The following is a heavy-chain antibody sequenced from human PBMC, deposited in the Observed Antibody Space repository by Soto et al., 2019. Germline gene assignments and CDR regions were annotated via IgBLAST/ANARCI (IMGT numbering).Heavy chain of an antibody. D-gene: IGHD6-19*01. V-gene: IGHV1-2*04. CDR2: INPNSGGT. Sequence: ASVNVSCKASGYTFTGYYMHWVRQAPGQGLELMGWINPNSGGTNYAQKFQGWVTMTRXXXXXXAXMXLSXXXSDDTAVYYCARARSSGWYDYWGQGTLVTVSS. CDR1: GYTFTGYY. J-gene: IGHJ4*02. CDR3: ARARSSGWYDY.